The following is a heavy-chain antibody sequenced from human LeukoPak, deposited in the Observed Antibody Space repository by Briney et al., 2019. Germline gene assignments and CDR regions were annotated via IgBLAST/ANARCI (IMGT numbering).Heavy chain of an antibody. CDR2: IKQDGSEQ. V-gene: IGHV3-7*01. CDR3: ASDPHHASRMDV. D-gene: IGHD1-14*01. CDR1: GFTFSSYW. Sequence: GGSLRLSCAAYGFTFSSYWMSWVRQAPGKGLEWVANIKQDGSEQYYVGSVKGRFTISRDNAKNSLYLQMNSLRAEDTAVYYCASDPHHASRMDVWGQGTTVTVSS. J-gene: IGHJ6*02.